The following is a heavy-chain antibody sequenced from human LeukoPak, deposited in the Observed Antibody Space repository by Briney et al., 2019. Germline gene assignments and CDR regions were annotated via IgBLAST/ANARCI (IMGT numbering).Heavy chain of an antibody. CDR3: ARDDSHGYHFFDS. CDR2: ISGSGEFI. Sequence: PGGSLRLSCAASGFTFSSYSMNWIRQTPGKGLEWVSSISGSGEFIYYVDSVRGRSTISRDNGKNSLYLQMNSLRPEDTAVYYCARDDSHGYHFFDSWGQGTLVTVSS. CDR1: GFTFSSYS. V-gene: IGHV3-21*01. D-gene: IGHD3-22*01. J-gene: IGHJ4*02.